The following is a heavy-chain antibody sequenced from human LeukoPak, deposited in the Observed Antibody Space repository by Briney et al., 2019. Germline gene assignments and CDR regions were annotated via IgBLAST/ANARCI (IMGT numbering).Heavy chain of an antibody. Sequence: GESLKISCKGSGYSFTSYWIGWVRQMPGKGLEWMGIIYPGDSDTRYSPSFQGQVTISADKSISTAYLQWSSLKASDTAMYYCARRHCSSTSCFYFAYWGQGTLVTASS. V-gene: IGHV5-51*01. CDR2: IYPGDSDT. CDR3: ARRHCSSTSCFYFAY. J-gene: IGHJ4*02. CDR1: GYSFTSYW. D-gene: IGHD2-2*01.